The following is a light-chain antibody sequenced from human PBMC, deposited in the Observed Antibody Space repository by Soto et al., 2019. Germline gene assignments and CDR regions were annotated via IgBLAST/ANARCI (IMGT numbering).Light chain of an antibody. CDR1: SSEVGGYNY. J-gene: IGLJ1*01. CDR2: DVS. Sequence: QSVLTQPRSVSGSPGQSVTISCTGTSSEVGGYNYVSWYQQHPGEAPKLMIYDVSKRPSGVPDRFSGSKSGNTASLTISWLQAEDEADYYCCSYAGNSYVFGTGTKVTVL. CDR3: CSYAGNSYV. V-gene: IGLV2-11*01.